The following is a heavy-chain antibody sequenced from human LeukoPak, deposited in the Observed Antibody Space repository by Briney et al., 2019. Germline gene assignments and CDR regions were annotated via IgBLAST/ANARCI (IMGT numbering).Heavy chain of an antibody. CDR1: GYTLTELS. CDR3: ATENWGKNWFDP. Sequence: ASVKVSCKVSGYTLTELSMHWVRQAPGKGLEWMGGFDPEDGETIYAQKFQGRVTMTEDTSTDTAYMELSSLRSEDTAVYYCATENWGKNWFDPWCQGTLVTVSS. D-gene: IGHD7-27*01. J-gene: IGHJ5*02. V-gene: IGHV1-24*01. CDR2: FDPEDGET.